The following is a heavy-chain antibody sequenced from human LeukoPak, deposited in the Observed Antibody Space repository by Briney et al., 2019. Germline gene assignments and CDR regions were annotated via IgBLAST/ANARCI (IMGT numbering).Heavy chain of an antibody. CDR1: GASITSYY. CDR2: IYNYGST. V-gene: IGHV4-59*01. CDR3: ARGVGYGDSRHYDL. Sequence: SETLSLTCTVSGASITSYYWTWIRQSPEKGLEWIGYIYNYGSTKYEPSLKSRVSISEDTAKNQFSLHLRSVTAADTAVYYCARGVGYGDSRHYDLWGHGILVTVSS. D-gene: IGHD4-17*01. J-gene: IGHJ5*02.